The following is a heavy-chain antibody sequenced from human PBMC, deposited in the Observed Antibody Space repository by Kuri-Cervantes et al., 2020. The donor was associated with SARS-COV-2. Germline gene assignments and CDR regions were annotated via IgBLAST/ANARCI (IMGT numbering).Heavy chain of an antibody. CDR2: INPNSGGT. J-gene: IGHJ4*02. Sequence: ASVKVSCKASGYTFTGYYMHWVRQAPGQGLEWMGWINPNSGGTNYAQKFQGWVTMTRDTSISIAYMELSRLRSDDTAVYYCARGWDWGTLYFDYWGQGTLVTVSS. D-gene: IGHD3/OR15-3a*01. CDR1: GYTFTGYY. V-gene: IGHV1-2*04. CDR3: ARGWDWGTLYFDY.